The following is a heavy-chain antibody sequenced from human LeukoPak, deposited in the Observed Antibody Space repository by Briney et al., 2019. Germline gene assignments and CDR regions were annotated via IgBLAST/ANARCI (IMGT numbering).Heavy chain of an antibody. D-gene: IGHD3-22*01. V-gene: IGHV3-9*01. CDR3: AKGVGYYYDSRHFDY. J-gene: IGHJ4*02. CDR2: ISWNSGSI. Sequence: GGSLRLSCAASGFTFDDYAMHWVRQAPGKGLEWVSGISWNSGSIGYADSVKGRFTISRDNAKNSLYLQMNSLRAEDTALYYCAKGVGYYYDSRHFDYWGQGTLVTVSS. CDR1: GFTFDDYA.